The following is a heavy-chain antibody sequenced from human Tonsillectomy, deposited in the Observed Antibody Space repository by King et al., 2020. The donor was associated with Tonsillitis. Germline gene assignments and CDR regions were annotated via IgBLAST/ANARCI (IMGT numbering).Heavy chain of an antibody. CDR3: ARQTARLFNPTLLWFDP. CDR1: GGSISSYS. Sequence: QLQESGPGLVKPSETLSLTCTVSGGSISSYSWSWIRQPPGKGLEWIGYIHYSGSTNYNPSLKSRVTISVDTSKNQFSLKLSSVTAADTAVYYCARQTARLFNPTLLWFDPWGQGTLVTVSS. V-gene: IGHV4-59*01. D-gene: IGHD2-15*01. CDR2: IHYSGST. J-gene: IGHJ5*02.